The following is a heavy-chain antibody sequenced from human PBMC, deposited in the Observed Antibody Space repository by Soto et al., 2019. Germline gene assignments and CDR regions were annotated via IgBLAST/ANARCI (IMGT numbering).Heavy chain of an antibody. CDR3: ARHDYYDTSGYYY. Sequence: SETLSLTCTVSGGSISGYYWSWIRQPPGKGLEWIGYIYYSGSTNYNPSLKSRVTISVDTSKNQFSLKLSSVTAADTAVYYCARHDYYDTSGYYYWGQGTLVTVSS. CDR2: IYYSGST. CDR1: GGSISGYY. V-gene: IGHV4-59*08. D-gene: IGHD3-22*01. J-gene: IGHJ4*02.